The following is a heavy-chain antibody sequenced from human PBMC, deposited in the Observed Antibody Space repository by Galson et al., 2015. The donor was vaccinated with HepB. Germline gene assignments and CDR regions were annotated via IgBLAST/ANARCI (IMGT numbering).Heavy chain of an antibody. Sequence: CAISGDSVSSNSAAWNWIRQSPSRGLEWLGRTYYRSKWYNDYAVSVKSRITINPDTSKNQFSLQLNSVTPEDTAVYYCARDHVVEGDGYNYYYYYGMDVWGQGTTVTVSS. V-gene: IGHV6-1*01. J-gene: IGHJ6*02. CDR3: ARDHVVEGDGYNYYYYYGMDV. D-gene: IGHD5-24*01. CDR2: TYYRSKWYN. CDR1: GDSVSSNSAA.